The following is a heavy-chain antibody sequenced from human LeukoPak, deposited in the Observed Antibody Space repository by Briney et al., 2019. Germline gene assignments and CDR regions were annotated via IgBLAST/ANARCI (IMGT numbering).Heavy chain of an antibody. V-gene: IGHV3-21*01. Sequence: GGSLRLSCAASGFTFSSYSMNWVRQAPGKGLEWVSSISSSSSYIYYADSVKGRFTISRDNAKNSLYLQMNSLTAEDTAVYYCAREGGSGDLGEAFDIWGQGTMVTVSS. CDR1: GFTFSSYS. D-gene: IGHD3-10*01. CDR2: ISSSSSYI. CDR3: AREGGSGDLGEAFDI. J-gene: IGHJ3*02.